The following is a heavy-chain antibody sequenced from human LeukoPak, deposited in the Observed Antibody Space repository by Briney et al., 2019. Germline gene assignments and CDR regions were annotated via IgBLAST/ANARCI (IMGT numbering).Heavy chain of an antibody. V-gene: IGHV4-39*01. J-gene: IGHJ5*02. CDR3: ARHYYDFWSGYYSPNWFDP. D-gene: IGHD3-3*01. CDR1: GGSISSSSYY. CDR2: IYYSGST. Sequence: PSETLSPTCTVSGGSISSSSYYWGWIRQPPGKGLEWIGSIYYSGSTYYNPSLKSRVTISVDTSKNQFSLKLSSVTAADTAVYYCARHYYDFWSGYYSPNWFDPWGQGTLVTVSS.